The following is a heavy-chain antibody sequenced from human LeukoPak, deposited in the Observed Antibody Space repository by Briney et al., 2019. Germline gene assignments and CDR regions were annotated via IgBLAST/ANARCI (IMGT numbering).Heavy chain of an antibody. Sequence: PGGSLRLSCAASGFTFGSYGMSWVRQAPGKGLEWVAGISGSGGRTNYADSVKGRFTVSRDNPKNTLYLQMNSLRAEDTAVYFCAKRGVVIRVILVGFHKEANYFDSWGQGALVTVSS. V-gene: IGHV3-23*01. J-gene: IGHJ4*02. CDR3: AKRGVVIRVILVGFHKEANYFDS. CDR2: ISGSGGRT. CDR1: GFTFGSYG. D-gene: IGHD3-22*01.